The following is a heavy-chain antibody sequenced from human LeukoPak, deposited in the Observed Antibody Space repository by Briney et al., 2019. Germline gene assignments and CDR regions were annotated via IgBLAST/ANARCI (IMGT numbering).Heavy chain of an antibody. V-gene: IGHV4-59*01. D-gene: IGHD3-10*01. CDR3: ARAVRDRGVILPWFDP. CDR2: IYYSGST. CDR1: GGSFSGYY. J-gene: IGHJ5*02. Sequence: SETLSLTCAVYGGSFSGYYWSWIRQPPGKGLEWIGYIYYSGSTNYNPSLKSRVTISVGTSKNQFSLKLSSVIAADTAVYYCARAVRDRGVILPWFDPWGQGTLVTVSS.